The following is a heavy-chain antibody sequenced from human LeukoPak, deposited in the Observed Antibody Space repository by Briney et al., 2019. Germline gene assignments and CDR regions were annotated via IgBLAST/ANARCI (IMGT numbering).Heavy chain of an antibody. J-gene: IGHJ5*02. D-gene: IGHD1-14*01. CDR1: GFTFSSYG. CDR3: ANWQPPTES. Sequence: GGSRRLSCAASGFTFSSYGMHWVRQAPGKGLEWVAFIRYDGSNKYYADSVKGRFTVSRDNSKTTLYLKMNSLRAEDTAVYYCANWQPPTESWGQGTLVTVSS. V-gene: IGHV3-30*02. CDR2: IRYDGSNK.